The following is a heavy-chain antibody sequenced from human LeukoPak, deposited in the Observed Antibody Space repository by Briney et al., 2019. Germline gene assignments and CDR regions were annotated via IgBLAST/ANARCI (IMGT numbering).Heavy chain of an antibody. V-gene: IGHV4-39*01. CDR2: IYYTGNT. D-gene: IGHD3/OR15-3a*01. J-gene: IGHJ4*02. CDR1: GVSISSSNSY. Sequence: PSETLSLTCTVSGVSISSSNSYWGWFRQPPGKGLEWKGSIYYTGNTYYNASLKSRGTISIDTSKNQISLRLTSVTATDTAMYYCARQTGSGLFTLPGGQGTLVTVSS. CDR3: ARQTGSGLFTLP.